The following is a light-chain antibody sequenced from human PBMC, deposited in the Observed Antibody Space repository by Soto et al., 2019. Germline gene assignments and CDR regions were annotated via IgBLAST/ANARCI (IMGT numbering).Light chain of an antibody. CDR3: QQYGSSSIT. CDR1: QSVGSIY. V-gene: IGKV3-20*01. Sequence: EIVLTQSPGTLSLSPGERATLSCRASQSVGSIYLAWYQQRPGQAPRLLIYGASNRATGIPVRFSGSGSGTDFTLTISGLEPEYFAVYYCQQYGSSSITFGQGTRLEIK. J-gene: IGKJ5*01. CDR2: GAS.